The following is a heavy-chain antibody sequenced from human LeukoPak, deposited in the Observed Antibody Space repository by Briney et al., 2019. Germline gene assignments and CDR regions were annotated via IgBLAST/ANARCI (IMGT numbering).Heavy chain of an antibody. D-gene: IGHD3-16*01. CDR2: INHNGNVN. Sequence: QTGGSLRLSCAASGFTFSSYWMNWARQAPGKGLEWVASINHNGNVNYYVDSVKGRFPISRDNAKNSLYLQMSNLRAEDTAVYFCARGGGLDVWGQGATVTVSS. CDR1: GFTFSSYW. J-gene: IGHJ6*02. CDR3: ARGGGLDV. V-gene: IGHV3-7*03.